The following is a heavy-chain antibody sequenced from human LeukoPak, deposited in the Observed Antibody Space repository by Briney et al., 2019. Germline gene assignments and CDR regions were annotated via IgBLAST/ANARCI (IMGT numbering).Heavy chain of an antibody. D-gene: IGHD5-18*01. V-gene: IGHV4-34*01. CDR1: GGSFSGYY. Sequence: SETLSLTCAVYGGSFSGYYWSWIRQPPGKGLEWIGEINHSGSTNYNPSLKSRVTISVDTSKNQFSLKLSSVAAADTAVYYCAREWWIQLWLHNFDYWGQGTLVTVSS. CDR3: AREWWIQLWLHNFDY. J-gene: IGHJ4*02. CDR2: INHSGST.